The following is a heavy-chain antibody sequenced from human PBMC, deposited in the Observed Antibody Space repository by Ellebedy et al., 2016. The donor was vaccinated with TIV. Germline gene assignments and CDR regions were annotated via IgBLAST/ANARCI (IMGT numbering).Heavy chain of an antibody. CDR3: AKDLRYSSSSGAKPKYYYYGMDV. Sequence: GESLKISCAASGFTFSSYSMNWVRQAPGKGLEWVSSISSSGNYIFYADSVKGRFTISRDNAKKSMYLQMNSLRTEDTAVYYCAKDLRYSSSSGAKPKYYYYGMDVWGQGTTVTVSS. D-gene: IGHD6-6*01. CDR2: ISSSGNYI. V-gene: IGHV3-21*01. CDR1: GFTFSSYS. J-gene: IGHJ6*02.